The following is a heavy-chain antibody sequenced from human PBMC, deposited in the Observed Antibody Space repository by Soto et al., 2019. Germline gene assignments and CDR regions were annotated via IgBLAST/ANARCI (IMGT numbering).Heavy chain of an antibody. D-gene: IGHD2-2*01. CDR2: ISYNGSNK. J-gene: IGHJ4*02. Sequence: GGSLRLSCAASGFTFSSYGMHWVRQAPGKGLEWVAVISYNGSNKYYADSVKGRFTISRDNSKNTLYLQMNSLRAEDTAVYYCALPHIVVVPAAPLHDWGQGTLVTVSS. V-gene: IGHV3-30*03. CDR3: ALPHIVVVPAAPLHD. CDR1: GFTFSSYG.